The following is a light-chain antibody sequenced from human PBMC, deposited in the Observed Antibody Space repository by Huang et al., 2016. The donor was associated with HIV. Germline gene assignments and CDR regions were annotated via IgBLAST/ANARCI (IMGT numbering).Light chain of an antibody. CDR1: RGISNS. CDR2: AAS. V-gene: IGKV1-NL1*01. Sequence: DIQMTQSPSSLSASVGDRVTITCRASRGISNSLAWYQQQPGKAPKLLLYAASRLQGGVPSRFSGSGSRTDYTLTISSLQPEDSATYYCQQYYNTTLSFCGGTKVEIK. J-gene: IGKJ4*01. CDR3: QQYYNTTLS.